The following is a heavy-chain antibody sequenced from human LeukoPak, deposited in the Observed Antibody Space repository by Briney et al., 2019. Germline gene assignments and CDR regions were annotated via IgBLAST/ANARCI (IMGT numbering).Heavy chain of an antibody. Sequence: PSETLSLTCTVSGYSISSGYYWGWIRQPPGKGLEWIGSIYHSGSADYNPSLKSRVTISVDTSKNQYSLKMSSVTATDTAVYYCARAVSGSYYVAGLDIWGQGTMVTVSS. CDR1: GYSISSGYY. D-gene: IGHD1-26*01. V-gene: IGHV4-38-2*02. CDR2: IYHSGSA. CDR3: ARAVSGSYYVAGLDI. J-gene: IGHJ3*02.